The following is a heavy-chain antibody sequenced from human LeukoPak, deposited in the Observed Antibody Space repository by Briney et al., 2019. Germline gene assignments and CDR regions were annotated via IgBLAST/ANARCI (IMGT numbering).Heavy chain of an antibody. CDR2: INHSGST. V-gene: IGHV4-34*01. D-gene: IGHD3-10*01. CDR3: ARGYRDYGSGSPRAGLDY. CDR1: GGSFSGYY. Sequence: SETLSLTCAVYGGSFSGYYWSWIRQPPGKGLEWIGEINHSGSTNYNPSLKSRVTISVDTSKNQSSLKLSSVTAADTAVYYCARGYRDYGSGSPRAGLDYWGQGTLVTVSS. J-gene: IGHJ4*02.